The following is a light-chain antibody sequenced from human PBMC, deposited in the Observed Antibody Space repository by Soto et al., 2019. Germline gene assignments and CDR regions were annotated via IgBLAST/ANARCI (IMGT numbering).Light chain of an antibody. CDR3: QQYGSSPRT. CDR1: QSVSSSY. V-gene: IGKV3-20*01. CDR2: GAS. Sequence: EIVLTQSPVTLSLSPGEIATLSLSASQSVSSSYLAWYQQKPGQAPRLLIYGASSRATGIPDRFSGSGSGTDFTLTISRLEPEDFAVYYCQQYGSSPRTFGQGTKVDIK. J-gene: IGKJ1*01.